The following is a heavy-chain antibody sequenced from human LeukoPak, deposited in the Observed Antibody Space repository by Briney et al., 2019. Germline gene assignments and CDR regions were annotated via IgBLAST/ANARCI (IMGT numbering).Heavy chain of an antibody. CDR1: GFRLTTYG. CDR2: IPFDGSDE. J-gene: IGHJ6*02. Sequence: PGGSLRLSCEVSGFRLTTYGTHWVRQAPGKGLEWVAYIPFDGSDEYYVDSVKGRFSISRDNSKNTLFLQMNSLRPEDTAVYYCAREYPRINYGDYVPHPHYYYYYGMDVWGQGTTVTVSS. V-gene: IGHV3-30*02. D-gene: IGHD4-17*01. CDR3: AREYPRINYGDYVPHPHYYYYYGMDV.